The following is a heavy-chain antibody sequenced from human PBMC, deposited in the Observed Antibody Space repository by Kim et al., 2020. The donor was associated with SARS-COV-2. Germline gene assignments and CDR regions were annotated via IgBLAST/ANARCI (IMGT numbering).Heavy chain of an antibody. J-gene: IGHJ4*02. CDR3: ARDDSSDFPSRFAN. D-gene: IGHD3-22*01. Sequence: SQQFQGRVTITRDTSASTAYMQLSSLRSEDTAVYYCARDDSSDFPSRFANWGQGTLVSVSS. V-gene: IGHV1-3*01.